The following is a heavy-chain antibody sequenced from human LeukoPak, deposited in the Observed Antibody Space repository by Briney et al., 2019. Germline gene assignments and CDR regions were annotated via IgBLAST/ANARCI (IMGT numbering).Heavy chain of an antibody. Sequence: GASVKVSCKASGYTFTGYYMHWVRQAPGQGLEWMGWINPNSGGTNYAQKFQGRVTMTRDTSISTAYMELSRLRSDDTAVYYCARDRHIVVVTAIRGNWFDPWGQGTLVTVSS. CDR3: ARDRHIVVVTAIRGNWFDP. CDR2: INPNSGGT. V-gene: IGHV1-2*02. J-gene: IGHJ5*02. CDR1: GYTFTGYY. D-gene: IGHD2-21*02.